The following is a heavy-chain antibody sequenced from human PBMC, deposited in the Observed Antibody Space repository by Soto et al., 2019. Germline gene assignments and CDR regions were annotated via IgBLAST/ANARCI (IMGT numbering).Heavy chain of an antibody. J-gene: IGHJ6*02. V-gene: IGHV1-46*01. CDR2: INPSGGST. CDR1: GYGFTSYY. Sequence: GASVKVSCKASGYGFTSYYMRWVRQAPGQRLEWMGIINPSGGSTSYAQKFQGRVTMTRDTSTSTVYMELSSLRSEDTAVYYCAGPIVLVTAAHYYYGTDVWGQGTTVTVSS. D-gene: IGHD2-2*01. CDR3: AGPIVLVTAAHYYYGTDV.